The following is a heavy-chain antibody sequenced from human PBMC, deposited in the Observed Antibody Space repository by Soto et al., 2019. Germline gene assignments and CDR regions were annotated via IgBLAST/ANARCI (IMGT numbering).Heavy chain of an antibody. D-gene: IGHD2-15*01. J-gene: IGHJ5*02. Sequence: GGSLRLSCAASGFTFSSYAMHWVRQAPGKGLEWVAVISYDGSNKYYADSVKGRFTISRDNSKNTLYLQMNSLRAEDTAVYYCARDSVVVVAATRVYNWFDPWGQGT. CDR2: ISYDGSNK. CDR3: ARDSVVVVAATRVYNWFDP. V-gene: IGHV3-30-3*01. CDR1: GFTFSSYA.